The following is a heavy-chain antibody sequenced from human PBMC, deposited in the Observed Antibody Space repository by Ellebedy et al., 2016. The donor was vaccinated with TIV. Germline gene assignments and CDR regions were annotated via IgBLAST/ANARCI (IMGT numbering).Heavy chain of an antibody. V-gene: IGHV3-30*03. D-gene: IGHD6-19*01. J-gene: IGHJ4*02. CDR3: HSVAGFDY. CDR2: ISYDGSNK. CDR1: GFTFSSYG. Sequence: GESLKISXAASGFTFSSYGMHWVRQAPGKGLEWVAVISYDGSNKYYADSVKGRFTISRDNSKNTLYLQMNSLRAEDTAVYYCHSVAGFDYWGQGTLVTVSS.